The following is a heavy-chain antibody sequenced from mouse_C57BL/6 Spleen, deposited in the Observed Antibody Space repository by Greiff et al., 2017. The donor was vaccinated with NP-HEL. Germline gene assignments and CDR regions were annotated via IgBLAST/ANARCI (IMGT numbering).Heavy chain of an antibody. CDR3: ARGWSVYYGYAMDY. V-gene: IGHV5-16*01. J-gene: IGHJ4*01. D-gene: IGHD1-1*01. Sequence: EVKLMESEGGLVQPGSSMKLSCTASGFTFSDYYMAWVRQVPEKGLEWVANINYDGSSTYYLDSLKSRFIISRDNAKNILYLQMSSLKSEYTDTYYGARGWSVYYGYAMDYWGQGTSVTVSS. CDR1: GFTFSDYY. CDR2: INYDGSST.